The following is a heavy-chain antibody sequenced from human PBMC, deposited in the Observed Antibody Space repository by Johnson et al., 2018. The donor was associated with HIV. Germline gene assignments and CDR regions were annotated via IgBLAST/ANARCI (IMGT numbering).Heavy chain of an antibody. D-gene: IGHD3-22*01. V-gene: IGHV3-11*04. CDR1: GFSFSDFH. CDR2: IRSGGANI. CDR3: AREVSTKIVVVREAFDI. J-gene: IGHJ3*02. Sequence: QVQLVESGGGSVKPGGSLRLSCRASGFSFSDFHMSWIRQATGKGLEWVSDIRSGGANIHYADSVKGRFTISRDNAKNSLYLQMNSLRAEDTAVYYCAREVSTKIVVVREAFDIWGQGTLVTVAS.